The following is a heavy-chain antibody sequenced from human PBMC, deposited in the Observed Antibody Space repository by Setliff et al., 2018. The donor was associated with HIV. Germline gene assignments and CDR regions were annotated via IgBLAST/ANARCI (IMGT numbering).Heavy chain of an antibody. V-gene: IGHV4-38-2*01. CDR3: VRQAYDLVPFDFQY. J-gene: IGHJ1*01. Sequence: PSETLSLTCAVSGYSISSGYYWGWIRQPPGKGLEWIGTINYSGSTYYSPSLKSRVIISVDTAKNHLSLNLRSVTAADTAVYYCVRQAYDLVPFDFQYWGQGTLVTVS. CDR1: GYSISSGYY. CDR2: INYSGST. D-gene: IGHD3-22*01.